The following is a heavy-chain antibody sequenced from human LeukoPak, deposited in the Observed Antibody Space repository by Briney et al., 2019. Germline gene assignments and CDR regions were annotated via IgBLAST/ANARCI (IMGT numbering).Heavy chain of an antibody. CDR1: GFTFSSYA. J-gene: IGHJ6*02. V-gene: IGHV3-23*01. CDR2: ISGSGGST. D-gene: IGHD1-26*01. Sequence: GGSLRLSCAASGFTFSSYAMSWVRQAPGKGLEWVSAISGSGGSTCYADSVKGRFTISRDNSKNTLYLQMNSLRAEDTAVYYCAKVGSAGAKYYYYYGMDVWGQGTTVTVSS. CDR3: AKVGSAGAKYYYYYGMDV.